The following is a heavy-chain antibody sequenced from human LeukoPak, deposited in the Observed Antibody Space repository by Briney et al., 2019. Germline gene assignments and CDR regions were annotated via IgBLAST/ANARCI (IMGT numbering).Heavy chain of an antibody. V-gene: IGHV4-59*01. CDR2: IYYSGST. Sequence: SETLSLTCTVSGGSISSYYWSWIRQPPGKGLEWIGYIYYSGSTNYNPSLKSRVTISVDTSKNQFSLKLSSVTAADTAVYYCARGRRWFDPWGQGTLVTVSS. CDR3: ARGRRWFDP. J-gene: IGHJ5*02. CDR1: GGSISSYY.